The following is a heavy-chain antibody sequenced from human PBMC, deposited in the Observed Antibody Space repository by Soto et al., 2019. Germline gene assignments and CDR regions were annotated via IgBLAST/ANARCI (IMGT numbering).Heavy chain of an antibody. CDR3: ARNVDTAMATDY. Sequence: QVQLVESGGGVVQPGRSLRLSCAASGFTFSSYAMHWVRQAPGKGLEWVAVISYDGSNKYYADSVKGRFTISRDNSKNTLYMQMNSLRAEDTAVYYCARNVDTAMATDYWGQGTLVTVSS. D-gene: IGHD5-18*01. V-gene: IGHV3-30-3*01. CDR2: ISYDGSNK. J-gene: IGHJ4*02. CDR1: GFTFSSYA.